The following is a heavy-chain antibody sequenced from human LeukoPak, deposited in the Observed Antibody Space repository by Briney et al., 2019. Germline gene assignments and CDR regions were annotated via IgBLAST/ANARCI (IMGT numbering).Heavy chain of an antibody. CDR1: GFIFSSYW. CDR2: IKQDGSEK. V-gene: IGHV3-7*01. CDR3: VGGSHMDL. Sequence: GGSLRLSCAASGFIFSSYWMTWVRQAPGKGLEWVANIKQDGSEKYYVDSVKGRFTISRDNAKKSLYLQMNSLRVEDTAVYYCVGGSHMDLWGKGTTVTVFS. J-gene: IGHJ6*03. D-gene: IGHD3-16*01.